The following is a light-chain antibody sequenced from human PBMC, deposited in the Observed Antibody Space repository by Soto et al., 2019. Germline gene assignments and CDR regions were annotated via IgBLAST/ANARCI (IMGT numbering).Light chain of an antibody. Sequence: EIVLTQSPGTLSLSPGDRATLSCRASQSVGRDYLAWFQHKAGQAPRLLVHGASNRATGIPDRFSGSGSRTDFTLTIRSLEPEDFAVYYCHQYATDPLTFGGGTKVEI. CDR3: HQYATDPLT. CDR2: GAS. J-gene: IGKJ4*01. CDR1: QSVGRDY. V-gene: IGKV3-20*01.